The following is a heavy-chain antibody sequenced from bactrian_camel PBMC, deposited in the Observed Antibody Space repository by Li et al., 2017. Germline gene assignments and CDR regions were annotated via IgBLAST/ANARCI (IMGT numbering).Heavy chain of an antibody. J-gene: IGHJ4*01. CDR3: ATHPSCWDAPPEEYRY. Sequence: QVQLVESGGDTVQSGGSLRLSCKASGYTVSRYCMGWFHQAPGKEREGVAAVYTGAGSTWYADSVKGRFIISHDSAKNALYLQINILKPEDTGMYFCATHPSCWDAPPEEYRYWGQGTQVTVS. CDR2: VYTGAGST. D-gene: IGHD5*01. CDR1: GYTVSRYC. V-gene: IGHV3S1*01.